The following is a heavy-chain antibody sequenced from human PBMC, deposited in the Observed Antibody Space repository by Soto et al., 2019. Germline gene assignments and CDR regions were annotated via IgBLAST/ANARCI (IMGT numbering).Heavy chain of an antibody. Sequence: PGGSLRLSCAVSGFTFDDYTKHWVRQPPGKGLECVSLITLDGGSTFYADSVKGRFTISRDKNKNSLYLQMNSLRTDDTAVYYCAKEKYRIFVCWGQGTLVTVSS. CDR2: ITLDGGST. V-gene: IGHV3-43*01. CDR1: GFTFDDYT. D-gene: IGHD1-20*01. CDR3: AKEKYRIFVC. J-gene: IGHJ4*02.